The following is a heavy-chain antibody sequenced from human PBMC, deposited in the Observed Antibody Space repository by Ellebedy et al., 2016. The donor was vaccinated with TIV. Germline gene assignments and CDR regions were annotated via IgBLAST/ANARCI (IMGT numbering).Heavy chain of an antibody. V-gene: IGHV3-48*04. J-gene: IGHJ4*02. CDR1: GFTFSSYS. Sequence: PGGSLRLSCAASGFTFSSYSMNWVRQAPGKGLEWVSYISSRSTTIDYADSVKGRFTISRDDANNSMSLHMNSLRAEDTAVYYCARTRGYNYGYSDYWGQGTLVTVSS. D-gene: IGHD5-18*01. CDR3: ARTRGYNYGYSDY. CDR2: ISSRSTTI.